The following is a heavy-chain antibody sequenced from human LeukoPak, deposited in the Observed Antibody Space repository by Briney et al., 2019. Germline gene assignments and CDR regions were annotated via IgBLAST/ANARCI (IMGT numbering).Heavy chain of an antibody. CDR1: GGSISSYY. CDR3: ARDYSSSWCPGAFDI. Sequence: SETLSLTCTVSGGSISSYYWSWIRQPPGKGLEWIGYIYYSGSTNYNPSHKSRVTISVDTSKNHFSLKLSSVTAADTAVYYCARDYSSSWCPGAFDIWGQGTMVTVSS. D-gene: IGHD6-13*01. J-gene: IGHJ3*02. V-gene: IGHV4-59*01. CDR2: IYYSGST.